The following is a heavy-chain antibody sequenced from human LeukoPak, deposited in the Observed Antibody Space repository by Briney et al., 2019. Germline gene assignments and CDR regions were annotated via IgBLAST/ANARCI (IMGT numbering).Heavy chain of an antibody. Sequence: GGSLRLSCAASGFTFSNAWMSWVRQAPGKGLEWVGRIKSKTDGGTTDYAAPVKGRFTISRDDSKNPLYLQMNSLKTEDTAVYYCTTVTYYYGSGSYSTFDYWGQGTLVTVSS. CDR2: IKSKTDGGTT. CDR1: GFTFSNAW. J-gene: IGHJ4*02. CDR3: TTVTYYYGSGSYSTFDY. D-gene: IGHD3-10*01. V-gene: IGHV3-15*01.